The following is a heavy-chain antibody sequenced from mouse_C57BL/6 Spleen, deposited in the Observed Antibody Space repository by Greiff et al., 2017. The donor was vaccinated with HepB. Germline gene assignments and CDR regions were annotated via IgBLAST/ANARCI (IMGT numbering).Heavy chain of an antibody. CDR3: ARHYYGNPFDY. CDR2: INPYNGGT. J-gene: IGHJ2*01. CDR1: GYTFTDYY. Sequence: EVQLQQSGPVLVKPGASVKMSCKASGYTFTDYYMNWVKQSHGKSLEWIGVINPYNGGTSYNQKFKGKATLTVDKSSSTAYMELNSLTSEDSAVYYCARHYYGNPFDYWGQGTTLTVSS. D-gene: IGHD2-1*01. V-gene: IGHV1-19*01.